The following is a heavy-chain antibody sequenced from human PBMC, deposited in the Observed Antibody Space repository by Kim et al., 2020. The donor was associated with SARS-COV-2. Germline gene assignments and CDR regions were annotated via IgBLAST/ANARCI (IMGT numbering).Heavy chain of an antibody. CDR3: ARDKYSEYYYDSSGFYYYGMDV. Sequence: SVKVSCKASGGTFSSYAISWVRQAPGQGLEWMGGIIPIFGTANYAQKFQGRVTITADESTSTAYMELSSLRSEDTAVYYCARDKYSEYYYDSSGFYYYGMDVWGQGTTVTVSS. D-gene: IGHD3-22*01. CDR1: GGTFSSYA. CDR2: IIPIFGTA. J-gene: IGHJ6*02. V-gene: IGHV1-69*13.